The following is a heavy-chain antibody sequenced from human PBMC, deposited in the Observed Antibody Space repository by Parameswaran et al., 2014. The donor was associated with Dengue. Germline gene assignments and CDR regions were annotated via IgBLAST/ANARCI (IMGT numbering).Heavy chain of an antibody. J-gene: IGHJ6*02. V-gene: IGHV4-59*01. Sequence: VRQAPGKGLEWIGYIYYSGSTNSNPSLKSRVTISVDTSKNQFSLKLGSVTAADTAVYFCARDTRGPKAGMDVWGQGTTVTVSS. CDR2: IYYSGST. CDR3: ARDTRGPKAGMDV. D-gene: IGHD1-1*01.